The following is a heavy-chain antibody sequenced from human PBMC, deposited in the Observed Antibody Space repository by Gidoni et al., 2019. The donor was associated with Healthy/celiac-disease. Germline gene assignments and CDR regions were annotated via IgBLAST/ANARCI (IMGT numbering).Heavy chain of an antibody. V-gene: IGHV3-30*18. CDR3: AKGDDFWSGFYYYGMDV. D-gene: IGHD3-3*01. Sequence: QVQLVESGGGVVQPGGSLRLSCAASGCTFSSYVMHWVRQAPGKGLEVVAVISYDGSNNYYADSVKGRFTISRYNSKNTLYLQMNSLRAEDTAVYYCAKGDDFWSGFYYYGMDVWGQGTTVTVSS. J-gene: IGHJ6*02. CDR1: GCTFSSYV. CDR2: ISYDGSNN.